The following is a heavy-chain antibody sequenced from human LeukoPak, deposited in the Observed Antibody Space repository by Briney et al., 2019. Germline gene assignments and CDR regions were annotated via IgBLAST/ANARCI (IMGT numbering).Heavy chain of an antibody. CDR1: DGSISGDNYY. CDR3: ARGARFFAYYDY. V-gene: IGHV4-31*03. CDR2: IYNGGTT. D-gene: IGHD2-21*01. Sequence: PSETLSLTCTVSDGSISGDNYYWSWIRQLPGKGLEWIGYIYNGGTTYYNPSLKSRVIISVDMSKNQFSLKLKSVTAADTAMYYCARGARFFAYYDYWGQGTLVTVSS. J-gene: IGHJ4*02.